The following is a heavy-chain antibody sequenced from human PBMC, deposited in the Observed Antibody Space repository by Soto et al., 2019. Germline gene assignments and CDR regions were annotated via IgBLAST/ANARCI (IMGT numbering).Heavy chain of an antibody. V-gene: IGHV5-51*01. D-gene: IGHD6-13*01. J-gene: IGHJ6*02. Sequence: EVQLVQTGAEVKKPGESLKISCKGSGYSFTSYWIGWVRQMPGKGLEWMGIIYPGDSDTRYSPSFQGQVTISADKSISTAYLQWSSLKASDTDMYCCVRTSAAGKYYYGMDVWGQGTTVTVSS. CDR1: GYSFTSYW. CDR2: IYPGDSDT. CDR3: VRTSAAGKYYYGMDV.